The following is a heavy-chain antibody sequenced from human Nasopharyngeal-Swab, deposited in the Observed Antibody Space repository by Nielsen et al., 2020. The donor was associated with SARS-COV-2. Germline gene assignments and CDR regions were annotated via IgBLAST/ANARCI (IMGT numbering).Heavy chain of an antibody. Sequence: GESLKISCAASGFTFSSYSMNWVRQAPGKGLEWVSSISGTSSYIYYADSVKGRFTISRDNAKNSLYLQMNSLRAEDTAVYYCARGCSSTTCYVSGWGQGTLVTVSS. J-gene: IGHJ4*02. V-gene: IGHV3-21*01. CDR3: ARGCSSTTCYVSG. D-gene: IGHD2/OR15-2a*01. CDR2: ISGTSSYI. CDR1: GFTFSSYS.